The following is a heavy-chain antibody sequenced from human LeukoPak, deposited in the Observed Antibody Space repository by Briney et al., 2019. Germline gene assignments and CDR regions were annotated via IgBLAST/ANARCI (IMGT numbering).Heavy chain of an antibody. D-gene: IGHD3-22*01. CDR3: ARTKYYERAFDI. CDR1: GFTVSSNY. CDR2: IYSGGST. Sequence: PGGSLRLSSAASGFTVSSNYMSWVRQAPGKGLEWVSVIYSGGSTYYADSVKGRFTISRDNSKNTLYLQMNSLRAEDTAVYYCARTKYYERAFDIWGQGTMVTVSS. J-gene: IGHJ3*02. V-gene: IGHV3-53*01.